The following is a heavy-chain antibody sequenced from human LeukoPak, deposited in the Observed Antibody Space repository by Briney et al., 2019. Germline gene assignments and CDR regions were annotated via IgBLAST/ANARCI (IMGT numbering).Heavy chain of an antibody. CDR3: ARHSRSAYTGYENAFDI. V-gene: IGHV4-39*01. J-gene: IGHJ3*02. CDR2: IYNSANT. D-gene: IGHD5-12*01. CDR1: GDSISSSSYC. Sequence: PSETLSLTCTVSGDSISSSSYCWDWIRQPPGKGLEWMGNIYNSANTHYNPSLKTRITMSVDTSKNQFSLKLNSVTAADTGIYYCARHSRSAYTGYENAFDIWGQGTMVTVSS.